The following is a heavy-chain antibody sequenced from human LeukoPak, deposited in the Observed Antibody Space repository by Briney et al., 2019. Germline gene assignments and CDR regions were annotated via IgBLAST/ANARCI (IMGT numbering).Heavy chain of an antibody. V-gene: IGHV1-24*01. J-gene: IGHJ4*02. Sequence: ASVKVSCKASGYTFTSYYMHWVRQAPGKGLEWMGGFDPEDGETIYAQKFQGRVTMTEDTSTDTAYMELSSLRSEDTAVYYCATERRFNFDYWGQGTLVTVSS. CDR1: GYTFTSYY. D-gene: IGHD3-10*01. CDR3: ATERRFNFDY. CDR2: FDPEDGET.